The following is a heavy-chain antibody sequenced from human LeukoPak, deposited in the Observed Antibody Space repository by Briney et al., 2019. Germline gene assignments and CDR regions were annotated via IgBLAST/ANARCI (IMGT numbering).Heavy chain of an antibody. D-gene: IGHD2-2*01. CDR3: TTSLGYCSSTSCFDFDS. V-gene: IGHV3-49*03. J-gene: IGHJ4*02. Sequence: GGSLRLSCTASGFTFRDYVMSWIRQAPGKGLEWVGFIRSKGHGGTTEYAASVKGRFTISRDDSKSIAFLQMNTLKTEDTAVYYCTTSLGYCSSTSCFDFDSWGQGTLVSVSS. CDR1: GFTFRDYV. CDR2: IRSKGHGGTT.